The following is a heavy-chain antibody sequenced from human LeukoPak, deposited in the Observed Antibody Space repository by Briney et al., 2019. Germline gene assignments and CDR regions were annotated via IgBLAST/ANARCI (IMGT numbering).Heavy chain of an antibody. J-gene: IGHJ3*02. CDR3: ARSLIDYGGSYDAFDI. V-gene: IGHV1-69*10. CDR1: GGTFSTYA. D-gene: IGHD4-23*01. Sequence: ASAKVSCKASGGTFSTYAISWVRQAPGQGLEWMGGITPILGTANYAQKFQGRVTINADQSTSTAYMELSSLRSEDTAVYYCARSLIDYGGSYDAFDIWGQRTMVTISS. CDR2: ITPILGTA.